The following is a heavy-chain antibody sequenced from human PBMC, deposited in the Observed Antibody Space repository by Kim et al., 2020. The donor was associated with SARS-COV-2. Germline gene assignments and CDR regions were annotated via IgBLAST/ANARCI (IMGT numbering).Heavy chain of an antibody. D-gene: IGHD4-17*01. J-gene: IGHJ4*02. Sequence: TRYSPSFPGQVTISADKSISTAYLQWSSLKASDTAMYYCASSYGDHELDYWGQGTLVTVSS. CDR2: T. V-gene: IGHV5-51*01. CDR3: ASSYGDHELDY.